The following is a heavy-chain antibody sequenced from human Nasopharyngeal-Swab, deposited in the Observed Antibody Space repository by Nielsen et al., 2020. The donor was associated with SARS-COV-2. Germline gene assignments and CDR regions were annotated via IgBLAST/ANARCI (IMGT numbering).Heavy chain of an antibody. CDR3: ARGGSSFPFDY. V-gene: IGHV3-7*01. Sequence: GGSLRLSCAASGFTFSKFYMSWVRQAAGKGLEWVANIKQDGSGSYYVDSVKGRFTISRDDANNSLYLQMNSLRAGDTDVYYCARGGSSFPFDYWGPGTLVTVSS. J-gene: IGHJ4*02. CDR1: GFTFSKFY. CDR2: IKQDGSGS. D-gene: IGHD6-13*01.